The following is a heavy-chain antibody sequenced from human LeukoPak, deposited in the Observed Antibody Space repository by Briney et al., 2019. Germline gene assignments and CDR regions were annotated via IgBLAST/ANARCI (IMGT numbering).Heavy chain of an antibody. D-gene: IGHD5-18*01. CDR3: TRAGQWSYGFQDY. Sequence: GGSLRLSCAASGFTVSSYYMSWVRQVPGKGLEWVSISYTGGSTYYTDSVKGRFAISRDDSKSTLFLQMSSLRVDDTAVYYCTRAGQWSYGFQDYWGQGTLVTVSS. CDR2: SYTGGST. J-gene: IGHJ4*02. V-gene: IGHV3-66*01. CDR1: GFTVSSYY.